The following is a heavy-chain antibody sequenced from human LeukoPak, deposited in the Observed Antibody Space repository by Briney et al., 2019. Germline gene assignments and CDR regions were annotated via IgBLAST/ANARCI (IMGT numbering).Heavy chain of an antibody. D-gene: IGHD2/OR15-2a*01. CDR3: ITSIRTF. V-gene: IGHV3-15*01. Sequence: GGSLRLSCVTAGFTFSKAWMTWVRQAPGRGLEWVGRIKSKSDGGTTDYAALVKGRFTISRDDSKNTLYLQMNSLKTEDTAVYYCITSIRTFWGQGTLVTVSS. CDR2: IKSKSDGGTT. CDR1: GFTFSKAW. J-gene: IGHJ4*02.